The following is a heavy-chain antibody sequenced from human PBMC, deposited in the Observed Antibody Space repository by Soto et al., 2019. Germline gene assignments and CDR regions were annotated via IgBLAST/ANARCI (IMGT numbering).Heavy chain of an antibody. CDR3: ARVTSMVRGVIDNWFDP. J-gene: IGHJ5*02. CDR2: IIPMYGPA. CDR1: GGTFSSYA. Sequence: QVPLVQSGAEVKKPGSSMTVSCKASGGTFSSYAIHWVRQAPGQGLEWMGGIIPMYGPAKYAQRFQGRVTLTADESTTTVYMELTSLTSQDTAVYYCARVTSMVRGVIDNWFDPWGHGTLVTVYS. V-gene: IGHV1-69*01. D-gene: IGHD3-10*01.